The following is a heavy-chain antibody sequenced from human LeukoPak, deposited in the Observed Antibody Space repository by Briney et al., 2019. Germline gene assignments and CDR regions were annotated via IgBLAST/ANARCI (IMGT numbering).Heavy chain of an antibody. Sequence: PSETLSLTCAVYGGSFSGYYWSWIRRPPGKGLEWIGEINHSGSTNYNPSLKSRVTISVDTSKNQFSLKLSSVTAADTAVYYCARSPAVAGDEYYFDYWGQGTLVTVSS. CDR2: INHSGST. CDR3: ARSPAVAGDEYYFDY. V-gene: IGHV4-34*01. D-gene: IGHD6-19*01. J-gene: IGHJ4*02. CDR1: GGSFSGYY.